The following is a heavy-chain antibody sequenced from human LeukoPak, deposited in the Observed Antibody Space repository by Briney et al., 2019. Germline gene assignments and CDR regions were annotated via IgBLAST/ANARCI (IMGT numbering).Heavy chain of an antibody. Sequence: SETLSLTCSVSTDSTNTYYWSWIRQSPGKGLEWIGYIYHSGSTDYNPSFKSRVTVSIDMSKKEFSLELTSVTVADTAMYYCVRLRWELLAPYFDHWGQGAFVIVSS. CDR1: TDSTNTYY. D-gene: IGHD2-15*01. CDR2: IYHSGST. V-gene: IGHV4-59*01. J-gene: IGHJ4*02. CDR3: VRLRWELLAPYFDH.